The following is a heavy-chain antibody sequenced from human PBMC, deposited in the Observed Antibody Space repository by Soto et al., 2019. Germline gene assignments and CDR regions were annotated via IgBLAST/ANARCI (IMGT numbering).Heavy chain of an antibody. J-gene: IGHJ4*02. CDR3: AKNSGYVPYYFDY. CDR1: GFTFSSYA. Sequence: HPGGSLRLSCAASGFTFSSYAMSRVRQAPGKGLEWVSAISGSGGSTYYADSVKGRFTISRDNSKNTLYLQMNSLRAEDTAVYYCAKNSGYVPYYFDYWGQGTLVTVSS. V-gene: IGHV3-23*01. CDR2: ISGSGGST. D-gene: IGHD5-12*01.